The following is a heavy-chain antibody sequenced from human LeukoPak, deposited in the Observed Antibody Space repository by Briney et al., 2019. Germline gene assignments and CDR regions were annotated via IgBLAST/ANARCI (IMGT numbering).Heavy chain of an antibody. V-gene: IGHV3-49*04. J-gene: IGHJ4*02. D-gene: IGHD3-22*01. CDR3: TREGTSGYFHYFDY. CDR1: GFTFGDYA. CDR2: IRSKAYGGTT. Sequence: QSGGSLTLSCTASGFTFGDYAMSWVRQAPGKGLEWVGFIRSKAYGGTTEYAASVKGRFTISRDDSKSIAYLQMNSLKTEDTAVYYCTREGTSGYFHYFDYWGQGTLVTVSS.